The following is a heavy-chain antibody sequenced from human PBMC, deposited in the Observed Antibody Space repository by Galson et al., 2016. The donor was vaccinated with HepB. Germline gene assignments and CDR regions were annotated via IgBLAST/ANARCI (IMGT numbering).Heavy chain of an antibody. Sequence: SLRLSCAASGFTFSNYAMHWVRQAPGKGLEWVAVISYDGSNKYYADSVKGRFTISRDNSKNTLYLQMNSLRAEDTAVYYCAKRSIAAAGPHYYYMDVWGKGTTVTVSS. V-gene: IGHV3-30*18. CDR1: GFTFSNYA. D-gene: IGHD6-13*01. CDR2: ISYDGSNK. CDR3: AKRSIAAAGPHYYYMDV. J-gene: IGHJ6*03.